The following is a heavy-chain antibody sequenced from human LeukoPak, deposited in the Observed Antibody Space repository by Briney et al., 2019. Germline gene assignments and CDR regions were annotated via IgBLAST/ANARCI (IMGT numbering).Heavy chain of an antibody. J-gene: IGHJ4*02. D-gene: IGHD3-22*01. CDR2: ISSSSSTI. CDR3: ARGPARKYYDSSGSSDY. V-gene: IGHV3-48*02. CDR1: GFTFSSYS. Sequence: GGSLRLSCAASGFTFSSYSMNWVRQAPGKGLEWVSYISSSSSTIYYADSVKGRFTIPRDNAKNSLYLQMNSLRDEDTAVYYCARGPARKYYDSSGSSDYWGQGTLGTVSS.